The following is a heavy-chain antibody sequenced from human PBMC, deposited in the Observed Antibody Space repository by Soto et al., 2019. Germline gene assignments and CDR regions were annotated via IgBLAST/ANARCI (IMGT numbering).Heavy chain of an antibody. V-gene: IGHV3-49*04. J-gene: IGHJ4*02. CDR1: GFTFGGYA. CDR2: IRSRTYGGTA. CDR3: TRARFYGAGSYYYFDY. D-gene: IGHD3-10*01. Sequence: PGGSLRLSCTGSGFTFGGYALNWVRQPPGKGPESVGFIRSRTYGGTAEYAAFVRGRFTISRDDSNSIAYLQMDSLETDDTAMYYCTRARFYGAGSYYYFDYWGQGALVTVSS.